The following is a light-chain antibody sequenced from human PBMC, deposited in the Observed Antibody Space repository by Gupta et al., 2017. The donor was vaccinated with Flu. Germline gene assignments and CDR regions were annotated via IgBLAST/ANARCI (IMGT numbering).Light chain of an antibody. V-gene: IGLV1-40*01. J-gene: IGLJ3*02. CDR3: QSYDSSLSGWV. CDR2: GNS. Sequence: QSVLTPPPSVSGDPGQRVTISCTGRRSNTGAGYDVHWYQPLPGTAPKLLIYGNSNRPSGVPDRFSGSKSGTSASLAITGLQAEDEADYYCQSYDSSLSGWVFGGGTKLTVL. CDR1: RSNTGAGYD.